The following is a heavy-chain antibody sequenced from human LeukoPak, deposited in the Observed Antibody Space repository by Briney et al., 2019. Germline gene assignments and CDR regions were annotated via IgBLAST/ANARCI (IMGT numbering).Heavy chain of an antibody. J-gene: IGHJ4*02. CDR3: ARELRYFDY. CDR1: GFTFGDYA. D-gene: IGHD3-9*01. Sequence: PGGSLRLSCTTSGFTFGDYALSWVRQAPGKGLEWVGFIRSKTYGETTDYAASVQGRFIVSRDDSKSIAYLQMNSLITEDTAVYYCARELRYFDYWGQGTLVTVSS. CDR2: IRSKTYGETT. V-gene: IGHV3-49*04.